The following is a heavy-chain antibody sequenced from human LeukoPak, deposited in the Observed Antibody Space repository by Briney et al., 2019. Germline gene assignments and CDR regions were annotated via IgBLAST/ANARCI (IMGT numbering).Heavy chain of an antibody. V-gene: IGHV3-23*01. CDR2: ISGSGDST. Sequence: PGRSLRLSCAASGFTFSNYVMTWVRQAPGKGLEWVSGISGSGDSTYDADSVKGRFTISRDNSKNTLYLQLNSLRAEDTAIYYCAKRAHSSSWYAAFDYWGQGTLVTVSS. D-gene: IGHD6-13*01. CDR3: AKRAHSSSWYAAFDY. J-gene: IGHJ4*02. CDR1: GFTFSNYV.